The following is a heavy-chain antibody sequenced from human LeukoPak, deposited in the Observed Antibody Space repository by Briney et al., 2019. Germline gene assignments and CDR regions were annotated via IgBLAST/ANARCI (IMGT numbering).Heavy chain of an antibody. D-gene: IGHD5-24*01. Sequence: SETLSLTCTVSGDSISRYYWSWIRQPAGKGLEWIGRVYTSYSINYNPSLKSRVTMSVDTSKNQVSLKLSSVTAADTAVYYCAREGEIPGNAFDIWGQGTMVTVSS. CDR3: AREGEIPGNAFDI. V-gene: IGHV4-4*07. CDR2: VYTSYSI. J-gene: IGHJ3*02. CDR1: GDSISRYY.